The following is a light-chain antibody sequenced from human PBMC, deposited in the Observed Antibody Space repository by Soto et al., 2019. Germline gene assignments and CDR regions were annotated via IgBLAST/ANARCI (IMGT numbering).Light chain of an antibody. CDR3: SSYTSSSTPLDV. CDR2: EVS. V-gene: IGLV2-14*01. J-gene: IGLJ1*01. Sequence: QSALTQPASVSGSPGQSITISSTGTSSDVGVYNYVSWYQQHPGKAPKLMIYEVSNRPSGVSNRFSGSKSGNTASLTISGLQAEDEADYYCSSYTSSSTPLDVFGTGTKVTVL. CDR1: SSDVGVYNY.